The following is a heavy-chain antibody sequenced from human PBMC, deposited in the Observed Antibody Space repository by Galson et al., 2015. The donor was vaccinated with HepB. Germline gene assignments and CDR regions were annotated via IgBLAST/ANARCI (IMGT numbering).Heavy chain of an antibody. Sequence: SLRLSCAASAFTFSNAWMSWVRQAPGKGLEWVGRIKSKTDGGTTDYAAPVKGRFTISRDDSKNTLYLQMNSLKTEDTAVYYCTTDGEVSSSYYYYGMDVWGQGTTVTVSS. CDR1: AFTFSNAW. CDR2: IKSKTDGGTT. CDR3: TTDGEVSSSYYYYGMDV. V-gene: IGHV3-15*01. J-gene: IGHJ6*02. D-gene: IGHD3-16*01.